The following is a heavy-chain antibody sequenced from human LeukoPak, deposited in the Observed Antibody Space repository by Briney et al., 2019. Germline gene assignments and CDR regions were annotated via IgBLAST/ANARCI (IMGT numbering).Heavy chain of an antibody. V-gene: IGHV7-4-1*02. CDR3: ARDSSSSSSLYYYYYMDV. CDR2: INTNTGNP. J-gene: IGHJ6*03. CDR1: GYTFTGYY. Sequence: ASVKVSCKASGYTFTGYYMHWVRQAPGQGLEWMGWINTNTGNPTYAQGFTGRFVFSLDTSVSAAYLQISSLKAEDTAVYYCARDSSSSSSLYYYYYMDVWGKGTTVTVS. D-gene: IGHD6-6*01.